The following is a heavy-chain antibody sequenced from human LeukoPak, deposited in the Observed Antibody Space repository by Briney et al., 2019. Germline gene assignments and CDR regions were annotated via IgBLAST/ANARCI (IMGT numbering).Heavy chain of an antibody. Sequence: SSVKVSCKASGGTFSTYAISWVRQAPEQGLEWMGGIIPIFGTANYAQKFQGRVTITADESTSTAYMQLSSLRSEDTAVYYCYIAAAGTAFDYWGQGTLVTVSS. V-gene: IGHV1-69*01. CDR2: IIPIFGTA. CDR1: GGTFSTYA. J-gene: IGHJ4*02. CDR3: YIAAAGTAFDY. D-gene: IGHD6-13*01.